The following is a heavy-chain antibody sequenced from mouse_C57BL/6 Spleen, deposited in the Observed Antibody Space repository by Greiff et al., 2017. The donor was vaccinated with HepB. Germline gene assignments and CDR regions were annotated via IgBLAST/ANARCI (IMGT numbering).Heavy chain of an antibody. Sequence: QVQLKESGPGLVAPSQSLSITCTVSGFSLTSYGVHWVRQPPGKGLEWLVVIWSDGSTTYNSALKSRLSISKDNSKSQVFLKMNSLQTDDTAMYYCARQYGRGVYYAMDYWGQGTSVTVSS. J-gene: IGHJ4*01. D-gene: IGHD1-1*01. CDR3: ARQYGRGVYYAMDY. V-gene: IGHV2-6-1*01. CDR2: IWSDGST. CDR1: GFSLTSYG.